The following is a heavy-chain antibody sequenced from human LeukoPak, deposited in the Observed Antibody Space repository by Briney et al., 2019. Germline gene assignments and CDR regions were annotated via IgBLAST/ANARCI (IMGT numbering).Heavy chain of an antibody. D-gene: IGHD6-19*01. J-gene: IGHJ4*02. V-gene: IGHV3-30*14. CDR1: GFTFSSYA. Sequence: PGRSLRLSCAASGFTFSSYAMHWVRQAPGKGLEWVAVISYDGSNKYYADSVKGRFTISRDNSKNTLSLQMNSLRAEDTAVYYCAREASSSGWRYLDYWGQGTLVTVSS. CDR2: ISYDGSNK. CDR3: AREASSSGWRYLDY.